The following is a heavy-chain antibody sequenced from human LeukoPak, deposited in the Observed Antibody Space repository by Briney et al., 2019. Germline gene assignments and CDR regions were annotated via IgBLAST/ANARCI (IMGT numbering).Heavy chain of an antibody. V-gene: IGHV3-30*04. CDR3: ARDQGQQLVNYFDY. CDR2: ISYDGSNK. Sequence: GRSLRLSCAASGFTFSSYAMHWVRQAPGKGLEWVAVISYDGSNKYYADSVKGRFTISRDNSKNTLYLQMNSLRAEDTAVYYCARDQGQQLVNYFDYWGQGTLVTVSS. D-gene: IGHD6-13*01. J-gene: IGHJ4*02. CDR1: GFTFSSYA.